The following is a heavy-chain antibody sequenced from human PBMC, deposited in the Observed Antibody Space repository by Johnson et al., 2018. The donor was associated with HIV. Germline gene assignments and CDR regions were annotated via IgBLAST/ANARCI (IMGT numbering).Heavy chain of an antibody. D-gene: IGHD2-8*01. V-gene: IGHV3-NL1*01. CDR2: IYSDGST. Sequence: QVQLVESGGGVVQPGRSLRLSCAASGFTFSSYGMHWVRQAPGKGLEWVSIIYSDGSTYFADSVKGRFPISRDNSKNTLFLQMNSLRVEDTAVYYCARLKNGAFDIWGQGTMVTVSS. CDR1: GFTFSSYG. J-gene: IGHJ3*02. CDR3: ARLKNGAFDI.